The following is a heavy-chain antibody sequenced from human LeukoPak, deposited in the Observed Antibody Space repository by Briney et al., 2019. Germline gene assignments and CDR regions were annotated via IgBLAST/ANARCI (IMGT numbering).Heavy chain of an antibody. CDR3: ARLAFYDSSGHYYAFDI. Sequence: SETLSLTCTVSGGSISSGGYYWSWIRQHPGKGLEWIGYIYYSGSTYYNPSLKSRVTISVDTSKNQFSLKLSSVTAADTAVYYCARLAFYDSSGHYYAFDIWGQGTMVTVSS. CDR2: IYYSGST. CDR1: GGSISSGGYY. J-gene: IGHJ3*02. V-gene: IGHV4-31*03. D-gene: IGHD3-22*01.